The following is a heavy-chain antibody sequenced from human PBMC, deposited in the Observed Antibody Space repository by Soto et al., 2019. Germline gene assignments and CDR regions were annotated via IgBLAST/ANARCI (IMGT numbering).Heavy chain of an antibody. CDR3: AAAYCGGDCYLTFDY. D-gene: IGHD2-21*02. CDR1: GFTFSSYA. Sequence: GGSLRLSCAASGFTFSSYAMRWVRQAPGKGLEWVAVISYDGSNKYYADSVKGRFTISRDNSKNTLYLQMNSLRAEDTAVYYCAAAYCGGDCYLTFDYWGQGTLVTVSS. V-gene: IGHV3-30-3*01. CDR2: ISYDGSNK. J-gene: IGHJ4*02.